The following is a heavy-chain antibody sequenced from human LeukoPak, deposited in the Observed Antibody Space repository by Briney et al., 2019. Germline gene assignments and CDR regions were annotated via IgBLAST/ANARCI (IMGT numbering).Heavy chain of an antibody. CDR2: ISYDGGNK. J-gene: IGHJ4*02. V-gene: IGHV3-30-3*01. D-gene: IGHD3-3*01. CDR1: GFTFSSYA. Sequence: GRSLRLSCAASGFTFSSYAMHWVRQAPGKGLEWVAVISYDGGNKYYADSVKGRFTISRDNSKNTLYLQMNSLRAEDTAVYYCARENYYDFWSGYYFDYWGQGTLVTVSS. CDR3: ARENYYDFWSGYYFDY.